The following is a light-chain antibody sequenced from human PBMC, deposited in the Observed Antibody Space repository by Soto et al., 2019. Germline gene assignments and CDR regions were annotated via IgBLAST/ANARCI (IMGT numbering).Light chain of an antibody. CDR2: RNN. V-gene: IGLV1-47*01. Sequence: QSALTQPPSVSGSPGQSVTISCTVTSSDVGDYEHVSWYQQAPGTAPKLLIYRNNQRPSGVPDRFSGSKSGTSASLAISGLRSEDEADYYCAAWDDSLSGWVFGGGTKLTVL. J-gene: IGLJ3*02. CDR3: AAWDDSLSGWV. CDR1: SSDVGDYEH.